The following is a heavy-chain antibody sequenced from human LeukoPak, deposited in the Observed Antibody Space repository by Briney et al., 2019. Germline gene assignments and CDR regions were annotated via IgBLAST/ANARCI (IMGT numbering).Heavy chain of an antibody. Sequence: SETLSLTCTVSGGSISTYYWSRIRQPPGKGLEWIGYIYYSGTTNYNPSLKSRVTISVDTSKNQFSLKLSSVTAADTAVYYCARASQLLPFDYWGQGTLVTVSS. CDR2: IYYSGTT. V-gene: IGHV4-59*01. CDR1: GGSISTYY. D-gene: IGHD2-2*01. J-gene: IGHJ4*02. CDR3: ARASQLLPFDY.